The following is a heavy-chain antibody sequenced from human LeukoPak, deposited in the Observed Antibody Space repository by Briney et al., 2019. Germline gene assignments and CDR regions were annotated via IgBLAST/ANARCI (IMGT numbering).Heavy chain of an antibody. D-gene: IGHD3-10*01. CDR3: ARYGSGSYYFSHNWFDP. CDR2: INHSGST. V-gene: IGHV4-34*01. Sequence: PSETLSLTCAVYGGSFSGYYWSWIRQPPGKGLEWIGEINHSGSTYYNPSLKSRVTISVDRSKNQFSLKLSSVTAADTAVYYCARYGSGSYYFSHNWFDPWGQGTLVTVSS. J-gene: IGHJ5*02. CDR1: GGSFSGYY.